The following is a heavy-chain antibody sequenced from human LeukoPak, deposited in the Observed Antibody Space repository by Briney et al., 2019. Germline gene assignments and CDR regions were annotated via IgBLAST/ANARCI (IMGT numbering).Heavy chain of an antibody. V-gene: IGHV5-51*01. Sequence: KISCKGSGYSFTSYWIGWVRQMPGKGLEWMGIIYPGDSDTRYSPSFQGQVTISADKSISTAYLQWSSLKASDTAMYYCARHGSNNYYYMDVWGKGTTVTVSS. CDR1: GYSFTSYW. CDR2: IYPGDSDT. D-gene: IGHD2-8*01. CDR3: ARHGSNNYYYMDV. J-gene: IGHJ6*03.